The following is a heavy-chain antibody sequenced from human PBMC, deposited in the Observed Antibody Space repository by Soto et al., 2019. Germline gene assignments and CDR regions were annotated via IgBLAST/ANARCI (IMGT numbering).Heavy chain of an antibody. D-gene: IGHD3-10*01. Sequence: PGGSLRLSCAASGLTFSDAWMSWVRQAPGKGLEWVGRIKKKTDGGTTDYAAPVKGRFTISRDDAKNTLYLQMNSLKIEDAAVYFCATEKLHMSRGVLDYWGQGALVTVSS. CDR1: GLTFSDAW. CDR3: ATEKLHMSRGVLDY. V-gene: IGHV3-15*05. J-gene: IGHJ4*02. CDR2: IKKKTDGGTT.